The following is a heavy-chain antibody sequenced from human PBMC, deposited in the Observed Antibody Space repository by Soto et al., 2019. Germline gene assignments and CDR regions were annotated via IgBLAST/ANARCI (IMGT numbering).Heavy chain of an antibody. Sequence: XETLSLTCTVSGDSISTYYWSWIRQPPGKGLQWIGYIFYSGGTAYNPSLESRVTISLDMSKKQFSLKLNSMTAADTAVYYCARVQLVHKVIDSWGQGTQVTVSS. CDR2: IFYSGGT. V-gene: IGHV4-59*01. J-gene: IGHJ4*02. D-gene: IGHD1-1*01. CDR3: ARVQLVHKVIDS. CDR1: GDSISTYY.